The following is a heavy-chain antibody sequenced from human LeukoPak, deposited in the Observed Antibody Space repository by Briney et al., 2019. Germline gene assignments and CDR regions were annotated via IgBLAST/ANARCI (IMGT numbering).Heavy chain of an antibody. CDR3: ARDLISPLPHAFDI. J-gene: IGHJ3*02. CDR2: MYHTGST. D-gene: IGHD2-15*01. V-gene: IGHV4-61*02. CDR1: GGSISSGRYY. Sequence: SETLSLTCTVSGGSISSGRYYWTWIRQPAGKGLEWIGRMYHTGSTMYNPSFRSRVTISVDTSKNQFSLTLSSVTAADTAVYYCARDLISPLPHAFDIWGQGTMVTVSS.